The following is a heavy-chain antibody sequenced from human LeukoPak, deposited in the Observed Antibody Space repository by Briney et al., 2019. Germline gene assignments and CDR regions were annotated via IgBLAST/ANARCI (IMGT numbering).Heavy chain of an antibody. V-gene: IGHV3-11*05. D-gene: IGHD1-26*01. Sequence: GGSLRLSCAASGFTFSDYYMSWIRQAPGKGLEWVSYISSSNRYTNYADSVKGRFTISRDNAKNSLYLQMNSLRAEDTALYYCAKDRSPIDYWGQGTLVTVSS. CDR2: ISSSNRYT. CDR3: AKDRSPIDY. CDR1: GFTFSDYY. J-gene: IGHJ4*02.